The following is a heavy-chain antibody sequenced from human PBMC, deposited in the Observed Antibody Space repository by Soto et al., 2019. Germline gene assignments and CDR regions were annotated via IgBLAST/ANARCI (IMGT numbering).Heavy chain of an antibody. V-gene: IGHV3-23*01. CDR2: ISGSGGST. CDR3: ANLRGGIAARPYYYGMDV. J-gene: IGHJ6*02. CDR1: GFTFSSYA. Sequence: GGSLRLSCAASGFTFSSYAMSWVRQAPGKGLEWVSAISGSGGSTYYADSVKGRFTISRDNSKNTLYLQMNSLRAEDTAVYYFANLRGGIAARPYYYGMDVWGQGTTVTVSS. D-gene: IGHD6-6*01.